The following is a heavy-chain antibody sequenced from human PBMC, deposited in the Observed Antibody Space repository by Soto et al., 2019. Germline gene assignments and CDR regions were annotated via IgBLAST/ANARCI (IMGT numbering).Heavy chain of an antibody. J-gene: IGHJ5*02. CDR1: GGSISPHY. CDR3: ARERYYRGADR. V-gene: IGHV4-59*11. D-gene: IGHD1-26*01. CDR2: IYYSGST. Sequence: YETWSLSCTVSGGSISPHYRSWIQQHRGKGLEWIGYIYYSGSTTYNPSLKSRVTMSINTSKNTFSLKVTSVTAADTAVYYCARERYYRGADRWGQGALVTVSS.